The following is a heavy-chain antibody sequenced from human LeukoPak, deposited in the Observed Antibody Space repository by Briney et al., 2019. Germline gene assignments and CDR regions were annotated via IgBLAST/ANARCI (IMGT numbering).Heavy chain of an antibody. D-gene: IGHD2-15*01. Sequence: GGSLRLSCAASGFTFSSYAMSWVRQAPGKGLEWVSAISGSGGSTYYADSVKGRFTISRDNSKNTLYLQMNSLRADDTAVYYCAKGTVAAYYYYYMDVWGKGTTVTVSS. CDR3: AKGTVAAYYYYYMDV. J-gene: IGHJ6*03. CDR2: ISGSGGST. CDR1: GFTFSSYA. V-gene: IGHV3-23*01.